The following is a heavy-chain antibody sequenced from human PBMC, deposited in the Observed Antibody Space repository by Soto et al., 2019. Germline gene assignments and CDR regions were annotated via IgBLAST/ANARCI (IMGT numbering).Heavy chain of an antibody. V-gene: IGHV3-23*01. Sequence: GESLKISCAASGFTFSSYAMSWVRQAPGKGLEWVSAISGSGGSTYYADSVKGRFTISRDNSKNTLYLQMNSLRAEDTAVYYCAKTPTLATVTTFDYWGQGTLVTVSS. CDR3: AKTPTLATVTTFDY. CDR1: GFTFSSYA. J-gene: IGHJ4*02. D-gene: IGHD4-17*01. CDR2: ISGSGGST.